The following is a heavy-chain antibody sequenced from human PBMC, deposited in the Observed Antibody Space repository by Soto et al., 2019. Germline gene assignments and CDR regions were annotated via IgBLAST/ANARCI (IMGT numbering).Heavy chain of an antibody. J-gene: IGHJ5*02. D-gene: IGHD3-3*01. CDR1: GGTFGNSA. CDR2: IVPMFGTA. V-gene: IGHV1-69*12. CDR3: ARDGDPQSAFWSGPLGGGRFDP. Sequence: QVQLVQSGAEVKKPGSSVNVSCKTSGGTFGNSAVTWVRQAPGQGIEWLGGIVPMFGTANYAQKFQGRVTITADESTITAYMELNSLKTDDTAVYSCARDGDPQSAFWSGPLGGGRFDPWGQGNRVTVSS.